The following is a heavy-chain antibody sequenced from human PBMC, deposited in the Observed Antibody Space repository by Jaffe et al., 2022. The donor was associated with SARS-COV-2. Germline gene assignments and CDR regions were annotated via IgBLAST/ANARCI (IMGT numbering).Heavy chain of an antibody. CDR1: GFTFISSA. J-gene: IGHJ4*02. CDR3: AADSDFRTGTYRFDY. V-gene: IGHV1-58*02. Sequence: QMHLVQSGPEVKKPGTSMKVSCKASGFTFISSAIQWVRQARGQRLEWIGWIVVGSGNTNYAQKFHERVTITRDMSIGTAYMELSSLRSEDTAVYYCAADSDFRTGTYRFDYWGQGTLVTVSS. CDR2: IVVGSGNT. D-gene: IGHD2-8*02.